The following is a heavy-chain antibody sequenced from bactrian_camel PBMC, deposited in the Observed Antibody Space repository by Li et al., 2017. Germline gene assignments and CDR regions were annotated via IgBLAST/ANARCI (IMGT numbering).Heavy chain of an antibody. CDR2: INRADTT. CDR1: ATIFSMYC. V-gene: IGHV3S53*01. D-gene: IGHD3*01. Sequence: HVQLVESGGGSVQAGGSMRLSCQASATIFSMYCMGWFRQAPGKEREMVSRINRADTTVYADSVQGRFTVSRNNDMNMIYLQMNSLKTDDTAVYYCAACVIGIYNYKYWGQGTQVT. CDR3: AACVIGIYNYKY. J-gene: IGHJ4*01.